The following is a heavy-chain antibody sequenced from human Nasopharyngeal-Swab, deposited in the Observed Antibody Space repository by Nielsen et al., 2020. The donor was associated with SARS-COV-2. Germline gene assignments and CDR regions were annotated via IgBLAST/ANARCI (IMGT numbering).Heavy chain of an antibody. V-gene: IGHV4-59*12. CDR3: ASRHYDFWSGYNDY. D-gene: IGHD3-3*01. Sequence: SETLSLTCTVSGGSISSYYWSWIRQPPGKGLEWIGYIYYSGSTYYNPSLKSRVTISVDRSKNQFSLKLSSVTAADTAVYYCASRHYDFWSGYNDYWGQGTLVTVSS. CDR2: IYYSGST. CDR1: GGSISSYY. J-gene: IGHJ4*02.